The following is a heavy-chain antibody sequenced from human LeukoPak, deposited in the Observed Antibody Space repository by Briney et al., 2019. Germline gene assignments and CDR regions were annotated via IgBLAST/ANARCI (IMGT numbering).Heavy chain of an antibody. CDR2: IRYDGSNK. J-gene: IGHJ4*02. CDR3: AKDYRTYYDFWSGYYTALTWFDY. D-gene: IGHD3-3*01. Sequence: GGSLRLSCAASGFTFSSYGMHWVRQAPGKGLEWVAFIRYDGSNKYYADSVKGRFTISRDNSKNTLYLQMNSLRAEDTAVYYCAKDYRTYYDFWSGYYTALTWFDYWGQGTLVTVSS. V-gene: IGHV3-30*02. CDR1: GFTFSSYG.